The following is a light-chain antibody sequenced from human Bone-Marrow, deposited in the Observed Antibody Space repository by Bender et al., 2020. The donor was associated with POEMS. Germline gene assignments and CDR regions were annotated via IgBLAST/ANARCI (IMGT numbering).Light chain of an antibody. CDR1: NLGDKF. Sequence: SYEVSQPPSVSVSPGQTASITCFGHNLGDKFVWWYQQKAGQSPTVVIYQDVKRPSGIPERFSGSNSGTTATLTISETQALDEADYYCQAWDRTTVAFGGGTKLIVL. CDR2: QDV. V-gene: IGLV3-1*01. J-gene: IGLJ2*01. CDR3: QAWDRTTVA.